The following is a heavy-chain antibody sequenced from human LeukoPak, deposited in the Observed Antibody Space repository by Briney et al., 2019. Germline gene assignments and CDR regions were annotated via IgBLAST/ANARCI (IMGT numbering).Heavy chain of an antibody. CDR1: GFTFSSYA. D-gene: IGHD6-13*01. CDR2: ISGSGGST. V-gene: IGHV3-23*01. J-gene: IGHJ3*02. CDR3: AKVAGIAAAGRDAFDI. Sequence: GGSLRLSCAASGFTFSSYAMSWVRQAPGKGLEWVSAISGSGGSTYYADSVKGRFSISRDNSKNTPYLQMNSLRAEDTAVYYCAKVAGIAAAGRDAFDIWGQGTMVTVSS.